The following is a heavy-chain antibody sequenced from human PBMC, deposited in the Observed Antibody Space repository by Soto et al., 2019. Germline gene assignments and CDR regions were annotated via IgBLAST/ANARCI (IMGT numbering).Heavy chain of an antibody. CDR3: ARGGGRYCISTSCYDYYYYGMDV. Sequence: GGSLRLSCAASGFTFSSYGINWVRQAPGKGLEWVSGISGSGDSTHYADSVKGRFTISRDNSKNTLYLQMNSLRAEDTAVYYCARGGGRYCISTSCYDYYYYGMDVWGQGTTVTVSS. J-gene: IGHJ6*02. CDR2: ISGSGDST. D-gene: IGHD2-2*01. CDR1: GFTFSSYG. V-gene: IGHV3-23*01.